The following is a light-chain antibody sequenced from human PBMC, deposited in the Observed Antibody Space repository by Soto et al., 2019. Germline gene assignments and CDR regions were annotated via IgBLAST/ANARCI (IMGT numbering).Light chain of an antibody. V-gene: IGKV1-39*01. CDR3: QQSYSNPRT. J-gene: IGKJ1*01. Sequence: DIQMTQSPASLAASVGDRVTITCRASQTISSFLNWYQKKRGKAPKLLIHGTTGLQTGVPSRFRGSGSGTDFTLTISSLQPEDFATYYCQQSYSNPRTFGQGTKVEIK. CDR1: QTISSF. CDR2: GTT.